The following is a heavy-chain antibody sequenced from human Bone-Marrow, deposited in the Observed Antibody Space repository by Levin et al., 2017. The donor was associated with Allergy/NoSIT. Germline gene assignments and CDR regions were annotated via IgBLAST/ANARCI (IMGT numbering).Heavy chain of an antibody. Sequence: SETLSLTCSVSGGSISAYYWSWIRHSPGKGLEWIGHVYHSGSTTYNPSSKGRLTITADMSTDQFSLSLMSVTAADTAVYYYATAMVRGDKYDYWGQGTHVIVSS. D-gene: IGHD3-10*01. J-gene: IGHJ4*02. CDR1: GGSISAYY. V-gene: IGHV4-59*01. CDR3: ATAMVRGDKYDY. CDR2: VYHSGST.